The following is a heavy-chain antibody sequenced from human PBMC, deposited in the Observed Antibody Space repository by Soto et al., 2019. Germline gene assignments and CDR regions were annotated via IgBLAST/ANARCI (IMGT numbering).Heavy chain of an antibody. CDR2: INAYNGNT. CDR1: GYTFTNYG. J-gene: IGHJ4*02. D-gene: IGHD6-13*01. CDR3: ARDAAAGLNDC. Sequence: QVQLVQSGAEVKKPGASVKVSCKASGYTFTNYGISWVRQAPGQGLEWMGWINAYNGNTKSAQKLQGRVTLTTDTSTSTGYMELESLRSDDTAVYYCARDAAAGLNDCWGQGTLVTVSS. V-gene: IGHV1-18*01.